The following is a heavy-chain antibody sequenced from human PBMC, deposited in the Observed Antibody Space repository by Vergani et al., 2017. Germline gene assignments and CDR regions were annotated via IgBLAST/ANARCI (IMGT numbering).Heavy chain of an antibody. CDR2: IYYSGST. CDR3: AREGVGRFHNWFDP. D-gene: IGHD1-26*01. J-gene: IGHJ5*02. Sequence: QVQLQESGPGLVKPSETLSLTCTVSGGSISSYYWSWIRQPPGKGLEWIGYIYYSGSTNYNPSLKSRVTISVDTSKNQFSLKLSSVTAADTAVYYCAREGVGRFHNWFDPGGQGTLVTVSS. V-gene: IGHV4-59*01. CDR1: GGSISSYY.